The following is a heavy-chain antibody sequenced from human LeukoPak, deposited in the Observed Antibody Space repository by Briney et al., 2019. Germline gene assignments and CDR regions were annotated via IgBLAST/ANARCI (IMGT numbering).Heavy chain of an antibody. CDR3: ARDLIPNYYDSSGYYSPCDY. V-gene: IGHV1-18*01. J-gene: IGHJ4*02. CDR2: ISAYNGNT. D-gene: IGHD3-22*01. Sequence: ASVKVSCKASGYTFTSYGISWVRQAPGQGLEWMGWISAYNGNTNYAQKLQGRVTMTTDTSTSTAYMELRSLRSDDTAVYYCARDLIPNYYDSSGYYSPCDYWGQGTLVTVSS. CDR1: GYTFTSYG.